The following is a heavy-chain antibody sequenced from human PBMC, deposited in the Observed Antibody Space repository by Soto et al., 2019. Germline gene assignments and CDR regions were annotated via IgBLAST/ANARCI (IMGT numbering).Heavy chain of an antibody. CDR2: ISGSGGST. J-gene: IGHJ6*02. CDR1: GFTFSSYA. CDR3: AKSAGSGWYMSVYYYGMDV. Sequence: GGSLRLSCAASGFTFSSYAMSWVRQAPGKGLEWVSAISGSGGSTYYADSVKGRFTISRDNSKNTLYLQMNSLRAEDTAVYYCAKSAGSGWYMSVYYYGMDVWGQGTTVTVSS. D-gene: IGHD6-19*01. V-gene: IGHV3-23*01.